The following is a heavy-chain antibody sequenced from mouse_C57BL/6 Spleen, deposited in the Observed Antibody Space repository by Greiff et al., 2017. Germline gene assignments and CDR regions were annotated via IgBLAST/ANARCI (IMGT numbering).Heavy chain of an antibody. V-gene: IGHV14-4*01. J-gene: IGHJ3*01. CDR3: TTNALEAY. Sequence: DVKLQESGAELVRPGASAKLSCTASGFNIKDDYMHWVKQRPEQGLEWIGWIDPENGDTEYASKFQGKATITADTSSNTAYLQLSSLTSEDTAVYYCTTNALEAYWGQGTLVTVSA. CDR1: GFNIKDDY. CDR2: IDPENGDT.